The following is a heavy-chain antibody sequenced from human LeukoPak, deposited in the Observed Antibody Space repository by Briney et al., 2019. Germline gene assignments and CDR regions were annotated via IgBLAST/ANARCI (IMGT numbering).Heavy chain of an antibody. D-gene: IGHD3-10*01. CDR2: LYSGSST. CDR3: ARVGDHYHRYLGA. CDR1: GFTVSTKY. V-gene: IGHV3-53*01. Sequence: PGGSLCLSCEGSGFTVSTKYMNWVRQAPGKGLEWVSILYSGSSTYYTDSVKGRFTISRDDSKNTLYLHMNSLGVEDTAVYYCARVGDHYHRYLGAWGRGTLVTVSS. J-gene: IGHJ2*01.